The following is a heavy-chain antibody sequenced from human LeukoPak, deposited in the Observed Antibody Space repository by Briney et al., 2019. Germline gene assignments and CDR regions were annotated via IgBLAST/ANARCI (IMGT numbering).Heavy chain of an antibody. D-gene: IGHD5-12*01. Sequence: GGSLRLSCAASGFTFSSYAMSWVRQAPGKGLEWVSAISGSGGSTYYADSVKGRFTISRDNSKNTLYLQMNGLRAEDTAVYYCAKAGIVATRVIVYYFDYWGQGTLVTVSS. CDR3: AKAGIVATRVIVYYFDY. J-gene: IGHJ4*02. CDR1: GFTFSSYA. CDR2: ISGSGGST. V-gene: IGHV3-23*01.